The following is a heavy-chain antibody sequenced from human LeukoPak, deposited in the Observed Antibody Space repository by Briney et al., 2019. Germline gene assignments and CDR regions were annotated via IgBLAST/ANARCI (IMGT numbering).Heavy chain of an antibody. J-gene: IGHJ3*02. Sequence: SETLSLTCTVSGGSISSGSYYWSWIRQPAGKGLEWIGRIYTSGSTNYNPSLKSRVTISVDTSKNQFSLKLSSVTAADTAVYYCARDLDAFDIWGQGTMVTVSS. CDR1: GGSISSGSYY. CDR3: ARDLDAFDI. CDR2: IYTSGST. V-gene: IGHV4-61*02.